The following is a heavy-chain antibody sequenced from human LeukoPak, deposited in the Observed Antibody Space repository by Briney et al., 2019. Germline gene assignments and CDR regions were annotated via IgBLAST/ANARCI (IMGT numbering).Heavy chain of an antibody. V-gene: IGHV3-7*01. CDR2: IKQDGSEK. CDR3: ASPTIFGVVIYY. D-gene: IGHD3-3*01. Sequence: GGSLRLSCAASGFTFSSYWMSWARQAPGKGLEWVANIKQDGSEKYYVDSVKGRFTISRDNAKNSLYLQMNSLRAEDTAVYYXASPTIFGVVIYYWGQGTLVTVSS. CDR1: GFTFSSYW. J-gene: IGHJ4*02.